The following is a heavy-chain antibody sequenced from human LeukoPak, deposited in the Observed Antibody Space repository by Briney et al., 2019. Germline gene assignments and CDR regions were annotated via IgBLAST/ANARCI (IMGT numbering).Heavy chain of an antibody. CDR1: GFTFSSYA. J-gene: IGHJ4*02. CDR3: AKESSGGWYFDY. D-gene: IGHD6-19*01. V-gene: IGHV3-23*01. CDR2: IPASGGST. Sequence: GGSLRLPCAASGFTFSSYAMSWVRQAPGKGLEWVSSIPASGGSTYYADSAKGRFTISRDNSKNSLYLQMNSLRAEDTAVYYCAKESSGGWYFDYWGQGTLVTVSS.